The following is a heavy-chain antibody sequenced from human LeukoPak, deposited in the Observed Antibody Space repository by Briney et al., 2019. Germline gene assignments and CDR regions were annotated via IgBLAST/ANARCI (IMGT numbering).Heavy chain of an antibody. CDR3: SGKQWVMYYFDS. Sequence: SETLSLTCTVSGGSISSSVYYWGWIRQPPGKGLEWIGSVYHIGSTYYNPSLESRVTISLDTSKNQFSLKLSSVTAADTGVYYCSGKQWVMYYFDSWGQGNLVTVSS. D-gene: IGHD1-26*01. J-gene: IGHJ4*02. CDR1: GGSISSSVYY. V-gene: IGHV4-39*01. CDR2: VYHIGST.